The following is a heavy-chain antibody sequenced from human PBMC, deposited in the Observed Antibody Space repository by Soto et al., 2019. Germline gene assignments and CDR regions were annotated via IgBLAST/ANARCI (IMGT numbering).Heavy chain of an antibody. CDR3: ARKTGDITTTGPFDP. J-gene: IGHJ5*02. V-gene: IGHV3-21*01. Sequence: PGGSLRLSCAASGFTFSSYSMNWVRQAPGKGLEWVSSISSSSSYIYYADSVKGRFTISRDNAKNSLYLQMNSLRAEDTAVYYCARKTGDITTTGPFDPWGQGTLVTVSS. CDR2: ISSSSSYI. D-gene: IGHD3-3*01. CDR1: GFTFSSYS.